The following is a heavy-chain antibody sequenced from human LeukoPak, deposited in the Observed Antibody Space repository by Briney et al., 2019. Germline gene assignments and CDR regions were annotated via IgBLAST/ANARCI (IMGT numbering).Heavy chain of an antibody. J-gene: IGHJ6*03. CDR3: AREVPAARYYYYYCMDV. V-gene: IGHV4-59*12. Sequence: KTWETLSLACTVSGGSISSYYWSWIRQPPGKGLGWVGYIYYSGSTNYNPSLKSRVTISVDTSKNQFSLKLSSVTAADTAVYYCAREVPAARYYYYYCMDVGGKGTTVTIPS. D-gene: IGHD2-2*01. CDR2: IYYSGST. CDR1: GGSISSYY.